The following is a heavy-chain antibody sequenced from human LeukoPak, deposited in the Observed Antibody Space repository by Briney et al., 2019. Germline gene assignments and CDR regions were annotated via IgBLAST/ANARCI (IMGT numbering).Heavy chain of an antibody. Sequence: GGSLRLSCAASGFTFSSYAMSWVRQASGKGLEWVSAISGSGGSTYYADSVKGRFTISRDNSKNTLYLQMNSLRAEDTAVYYCAKRVSSGYHRYFDYWGQGTLVTVSS. J-gene: IGHJ4*02. CDR1: GFTFSSYA. CDR2: ISGSGGST. CDR3: AKRVSSGYHRYFDY. D-gene: IGHD3-22*01. V-gene: IGHV3-23*01.